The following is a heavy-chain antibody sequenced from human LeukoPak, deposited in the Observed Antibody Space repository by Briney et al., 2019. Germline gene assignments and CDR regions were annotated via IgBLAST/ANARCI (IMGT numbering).Heavy chain of an antibody. D-gene: IGHD3-10*01. V-gene: IGHV1-18*01. CDR2: ISAYNGNT. CDR1: GYTFTSYG. J-gene: IGHJ4*02. CDR3: ARDPLLWFGELLAEGSFFDY. Sequence: GASVKVPCKASGYTFTSYGISWVRQAPGQGLEWMGWISAYNGNTNYAQKLQGRVTMTTDTSTSTAYMELRSLRSDDTAVYYCARDPLLWFGELLAEGSFFDYWGQGTLVTVSS.